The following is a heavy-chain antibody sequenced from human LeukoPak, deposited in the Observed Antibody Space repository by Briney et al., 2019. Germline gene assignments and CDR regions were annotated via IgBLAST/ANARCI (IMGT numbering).Heavy chain of an antibody. V-gene: IGHV1-46*03. Sequence: ASVKVSCKASGYTFTSYYMHWVRQAPGQGLEWMGIINPSGGSTSYAQKFQGRVTMTRDTSTSTVYMELSSLRSEDTAVYYCARASTRPTRYNYYYMDVWGKGTTVTVSS. J-gene: IGHJ6*03. CDR3: ARASTRPTRYNYYYMDV. CDR2: INPSGGST. D-gene: IGHD2-15*01. CDR1: GYTFTSYY.